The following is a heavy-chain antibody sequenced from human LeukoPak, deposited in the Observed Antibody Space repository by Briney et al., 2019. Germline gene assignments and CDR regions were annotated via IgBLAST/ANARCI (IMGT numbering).Heavy chain of an antibody. CDR1: GYTFTGYY. J-gene: IGHJ4*02. CDR3: ARSKLERMDFDY. CDR2: INPNSGGT. D-gene: IGHD1-1*01. V-gene: IGHV1-2*02. Sequence: VASVKVTCKASGYTFTGYYMHWVQQAPGQGLEWMGWINPNSGGTNYAQKFQGRVTMTRDTSISTAYMELSRLRSDDTAVYYCARSKLERMDFDYWGQGTLVTVSS.